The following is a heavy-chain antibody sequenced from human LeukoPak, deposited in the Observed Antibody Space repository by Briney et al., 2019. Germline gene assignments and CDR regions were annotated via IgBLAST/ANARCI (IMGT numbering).Heavy chain of an antibody. D-gene: IGHD3-9*01. CDR2: IYYSGST. J-gene: IGHJ4*02. V-gene: IGHV4-59*01. CDR3: ARQIGGYFDSPFDY. CDR1: GGSISSYY. Sequence: SETLSLTCTVSGGSISSYYWSWIRQPPGKGLEWIGYIYYSGSTNYNPSLKSRVTISVDTSKNQFSLKLSSVTAADTAVYHCARQIGGYFDSPFDYWGQGTLVTVSS.